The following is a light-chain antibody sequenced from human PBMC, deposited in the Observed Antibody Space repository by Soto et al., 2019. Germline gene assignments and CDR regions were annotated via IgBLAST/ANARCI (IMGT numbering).Light chain of an antibody. Sequence: QSALTQPPSVSGSPGQSVAISCTGTSSDVGGSNGVSWYQQPPGTAPKLMIYDVSNRPSGVPDRFSGSKSGNTASLTISRLQAEDEGDYYCRSYTSSSTYVFATGTKVTVL. CDR1: SSDVGGSNG. J-gene: IGLJ1*01. CDR2: DVS. CDR3: RSYTSSSTYV. V-gene: IGLV2-18*02.